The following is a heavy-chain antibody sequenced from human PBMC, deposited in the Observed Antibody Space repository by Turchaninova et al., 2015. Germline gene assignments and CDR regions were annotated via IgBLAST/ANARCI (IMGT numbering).Heavy chain of an antibody. Sequence: QVQLVESVGGLVTPGGSLRPSCAASGFTFSDHYMSCTRQAPGKGLEWVSYISSSGSTIYYADSVKGRFTISRDNAKNSLYLQMNSLRAEDTAVYYCARKLVGFNWFDPWGQGTLVIVSS. CDR2: ISSSGSTI. V-gene: IGHV3-11*04. J-gene: IGHJ5*02. D-gene: IGHD6-6*01. CDR1: GFTFSDHY. CDR3: ARKLVGFNWFDP.